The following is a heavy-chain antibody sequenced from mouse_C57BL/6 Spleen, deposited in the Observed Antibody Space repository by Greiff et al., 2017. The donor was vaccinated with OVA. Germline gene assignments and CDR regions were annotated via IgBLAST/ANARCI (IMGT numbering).Heavy chain of an antibody. J-gene: IGHJ2*01. CDR2: IDPETGGT. V-gene: IGHV1-15*01. D-gene: IGHD2-3*01. CDR3: TRSRWLLLYFDY. CDR1: GYTFTDYE. Sequence: VQLQESGAELVRPGASVTLSCKASGYTFTDYEMHWVKQTPVHGLEWIGAIDPETGGTAYNQKFKGKAILTADKSSSTAYMELRSLTSEDSAVYYCTRSRWLLLYFDYWGQGTTLTVSS.